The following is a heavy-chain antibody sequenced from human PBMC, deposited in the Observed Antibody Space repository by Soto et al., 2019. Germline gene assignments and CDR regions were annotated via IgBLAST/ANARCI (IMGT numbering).Heavy chain of an antibody. CDR3: VREDCSSYLCQSSEDFYYGMDV. V-gene: IGHV3-33*01. J-gene: IGHJ6*02. Sequence: QVQLVESGGGVVQPGRSLRLSCEASGFTFSNFGMHWVRQAPGRGLEWVANIWYDGVNRYYADSVRGRFTVSRDNSKNTLYLEMNSLRAEDTAVYFCVREDCSSYLCQSSEDFYYGMDVWGQGTTVTVSS. D-gene: IGHD2-2*01. CDR2: IWYDGVNR. CDR1: GFTFSNFG.